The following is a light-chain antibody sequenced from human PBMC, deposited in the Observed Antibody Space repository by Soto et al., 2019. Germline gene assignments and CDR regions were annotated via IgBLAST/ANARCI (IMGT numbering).Light chain of an antibody. Sequence: QSALTQPRSVSGSPGQSVTISCTGTSSDVGGYNYVSWYQQHPGKAPKLMIYDVSKRPSGVPDRFSGSKSGNTASLTNSGLQAEDEADYYCCSYAGRVVFGGGTKLTVL. J-gene: IGLJ2*01. CDR2: DVS. V-gene: IGLV2-11*01. CDR1: SSDVGGYNY. CDR3: CSYAGRVV.